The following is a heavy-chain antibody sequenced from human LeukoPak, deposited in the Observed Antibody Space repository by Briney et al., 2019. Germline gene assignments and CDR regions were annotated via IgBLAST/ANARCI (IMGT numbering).Heavy chain of an antibody. D-gene: IGHD3-10*01. V-gene: IGHV3-7*01. CDR1: GFTFSDYF. Sequence: HPGGSLRLSCAASGFTFSDYFMSWVRQAPGKGLEWLANIKQDGSEIYYMASVKGRFTISRDNSENSLYLHMNDLRVDDTAVYFCVRFDGLVRGFAQVWGQGTLVTVSS. CDR3: VRFDGLVRGFAQV. J-gene: IGHJ4*02. CDR2: IKQDGSEI.